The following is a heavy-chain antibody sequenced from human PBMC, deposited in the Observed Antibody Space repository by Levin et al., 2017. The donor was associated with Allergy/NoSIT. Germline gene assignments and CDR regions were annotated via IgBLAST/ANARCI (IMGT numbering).Heavy chain of an antibody. CDR3: ARAVRDGYNFYFDY. V-gene: IGHV3-21*01. D-gene: IGHD5-24*01. CDR2: ISSSSSYI. J-gene: IGHJ4*02. CDR1: GFTFSSYS. Sequence: KRGESLKISCAASGFTFSSYSMNWVRQAPGKGLEWVSSISSSSSYIYYADSVKGRFTISRDNAKNSLYLQMNSLRAEDTAVYYCARAVRDGYNFYFDYWGQGTLVTVSS.